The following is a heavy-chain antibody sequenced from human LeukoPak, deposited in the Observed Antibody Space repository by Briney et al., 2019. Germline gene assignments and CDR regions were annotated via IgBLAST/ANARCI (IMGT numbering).Heavy chain of an antibody. CDR1: GFTFWGYL. J-gene: IGHJ4*02. CDR2: ISGGTT. Sequence: GGSLRLSCTASGFTFWGYLMGWFRQAPGEGLEWIGFISGGTTEYAASVKGRFTISRDDSTSIAYLQMNSLTTEDTAVYYCPRGSGWLSVYWGQGTLVTVSS. CDR3: PRGSGWLSVY. V-gene: IGHV3-49*03. D-gene: IGHD6-19*01.